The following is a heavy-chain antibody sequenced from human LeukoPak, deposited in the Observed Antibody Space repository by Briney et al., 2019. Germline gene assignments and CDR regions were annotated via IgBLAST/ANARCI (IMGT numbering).Heavy chain of an antibody. Sequence: ASVKVSCKASGYTFTDYFLHWLRQAPGQGLEWMGWINPKTGATNYAQSFQGRVTMTRDTSITTGNVELNRLTSDDTAVYYCARAYEYGWFDPWGQGTLVTVSS. CDR2: INPKTGAT. D-gene: IGHD3-16*01. CDR3: ARAYEYGWFDP. CDR1: GYTFTDYF. V-gene: IGHV1-2*02. J-gene: IGHJ5*02.